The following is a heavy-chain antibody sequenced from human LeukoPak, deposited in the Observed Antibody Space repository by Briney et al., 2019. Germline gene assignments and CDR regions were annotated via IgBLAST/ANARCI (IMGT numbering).Heavy chain of an antibody. V-gene: IGHV4-34*01. Sequence: KASETLSLTCAVYGGSFSGYYWSWIRQPPGKGLEWIGEINHSGSTNYNPSLKSRVTISVDTSKNQFSLKLSSVTAADTAVYYCARGGWYNYWGQGTLVTVSS. CDR3: ARGGWYNY. J-gene: IGHJ4*02. D-gene: IGHD1-1*01. CDR1: GGSFSGYY. CDR2: INHSGST.